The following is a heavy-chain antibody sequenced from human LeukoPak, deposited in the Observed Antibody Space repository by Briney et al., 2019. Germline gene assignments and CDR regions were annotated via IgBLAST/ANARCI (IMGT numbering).Heavy chain of an antibody. J-gene: IGHJ6*04. CDR1: GFTFSSYW. Sequence: PGGSLRLSCAASGFTFSSYWMSWVRQAPGKGLEGVANIKQDGSEKYYVDSVKGRFTISRDSAKNSLYLQMNSLRAEDTAVYYCAREGPVGVESMDVWGKGTTVTVSS. V-gene: IGHV3-7*03. CDR2: IKQDGSEK. D-gene: IGHD5-24*01. CDR3: AREGPVGVESMDV.